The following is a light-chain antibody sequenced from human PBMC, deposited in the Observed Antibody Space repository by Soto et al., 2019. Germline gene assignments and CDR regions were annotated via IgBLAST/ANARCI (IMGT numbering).Light chain of an antibody. Sequence: EIVLTQSPATLSLSPGERATLSCRARESVSSYLAWYQQKPGQAPRLLIYDASNRATGVPARFSGSGSGTDFTLTISILEPEDFAVYYCQQRSNWPLTFGGGTKVEI. J-gene: IGKJ4*01. V-gene: IGKV3-11*01. CDR3: QQRSNWPLT. CDR2: DAS. CDR1: ESVSSY.